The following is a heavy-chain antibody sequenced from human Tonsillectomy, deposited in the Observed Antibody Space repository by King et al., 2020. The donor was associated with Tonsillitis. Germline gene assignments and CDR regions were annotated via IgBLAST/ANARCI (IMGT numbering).Heavy chain of an antibody. J-gene: IGHJ4*02. Sequence: VQLVESGGGVVQPGGSLRLSCAASGFTFITHGMHWVRQAPGKGLEWVAYINLDGRNRFYVDSVKGRFTISRDNSRNMVSLQMNGLRAEDTALYYCAKDREYSTDYWGQGTLVTVSS. CDR1: GFTFITHG. CDR2: INLDGRNR. CDR3: AKDREYSTDY. V-gene: IGHV3-30*02. D-gene: IGHD2/OR15-2a*01.